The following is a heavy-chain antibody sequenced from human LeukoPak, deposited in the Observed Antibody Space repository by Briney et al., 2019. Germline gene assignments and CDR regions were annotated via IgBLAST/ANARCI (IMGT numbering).Heavy chain of an antibody. Sequence: GGSLRLSCAASGFTFSSYSMNWVRQAPGKGLEWVSSISSSSSYIYYADSVKGRFTISRDNAKNSLYLQMNSLRAEDTAVYYCARDSPHRSSGILPDYWGQGTLVTVSS. CDR2: ISSSSSYI. CDR1: GFTFSSYS. V-gene: IGHV3-21*01. J-gene: IGHJ4*02. CDR3: ARDSPHRSSGILPDY. D-gene: IGHD6-19*01.